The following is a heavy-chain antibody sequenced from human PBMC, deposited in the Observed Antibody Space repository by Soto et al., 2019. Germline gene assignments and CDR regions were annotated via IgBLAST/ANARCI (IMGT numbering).Heavy chain of an antibody. CDR2: ISAYNGNT. J-gene: IGHJ4*02. V-gene: IGHV1-18*01. D-gene: IGHD3-3*01. Sequence: GASVKVSCKASGYTFTSYGISWVRQAPGQGLEWMGWISAYNGNTNYAQKLQGRVTMTTDTSTSTAYMELRSLRSDDTAVYYCARDLRTDVRGYDFWSGSRLHDYWGQGTLVTVSS. CDR3: ARDLRTDVRGYDFWSGSRLHDY. CDR1: GYTFTSYG.